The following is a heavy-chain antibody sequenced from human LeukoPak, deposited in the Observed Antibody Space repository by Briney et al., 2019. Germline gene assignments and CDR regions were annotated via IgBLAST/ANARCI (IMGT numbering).Heavy chain of an antibody. CDR1: GYSISSGYY. D-gene: IGHD1-14*01. CDR2: IYHSGST. Sequence: SETLSLTCTVSGYSISSGYYWGWIRQPPGKGLEWIGSIYHSGSTYYNPSLKSRVTISVDTSKNQFSLKLSSVTAADTAVYYCARGGITGTGDYFDYWGQGTLVTVSS. V-gene: IGHV4-38-2*02. J-gene: IGHJ4*02. CDR3: ARGGITGTGDYFDY.